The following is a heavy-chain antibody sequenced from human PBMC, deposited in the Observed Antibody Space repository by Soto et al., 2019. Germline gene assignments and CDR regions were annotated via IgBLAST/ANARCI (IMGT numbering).Heavy chain of an antibody. CDR2: ISSASSET. Sequence: GGSLRMSCEASGFAFSRVSMNWVRQVPGKGLEWVASISSASSETWYSDSVKCRFIISRDNAQNSLFLQMNTLRPEDSAIYYCARVAYWGPGTKVTVSS. CDR1: GFAFSRVS. V-gene: IGHV3-21*01. CDR3: ARVAY. J-gene: IGHJ4*02.